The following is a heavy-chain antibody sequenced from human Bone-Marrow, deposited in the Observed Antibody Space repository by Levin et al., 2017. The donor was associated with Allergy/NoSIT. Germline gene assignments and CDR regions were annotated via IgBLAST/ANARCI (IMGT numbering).Heavy chain of an antibody. V-gene: IGHV3-33*01. CDR3: ARDLDTSELFDS. CDR2: IWYDGTNK. J-gene: IGHJ4*02. Sequence: GGSLRLSCAASGFKFSDRGMHWVRQAPGKGLEWVGIIWYDGTNKHYADSVRGRFTISRDNSKNTLYLQMNSLIAEDTAVYYCARDLDTSELFDSWGQGTLVTVAS. CDR1: GFKFSDRG. D-gene: IGHD1-1*01.